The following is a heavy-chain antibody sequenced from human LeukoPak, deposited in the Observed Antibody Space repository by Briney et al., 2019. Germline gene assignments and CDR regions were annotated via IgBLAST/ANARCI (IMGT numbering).Heavy chain of an antibody. CDR3: ARGKLLLYDRIPDLDY. CDR1: GYTFTSYY. D-gene: IGHD2-2*02. Sequence: ASVKVSCKASGYTFTSYYMHWVRQAPGQGLEWMGIINPSGGSTSYAQKFQGRVTMTRDTSTSTVHMELSSLRSEDTAVYYCARGKLLLYDRIPDLDYWGQGTLVTVSS. V-gene: IGHV1-46*01. J-gene: IGHJ4*02. CDR2: INPSGGST.